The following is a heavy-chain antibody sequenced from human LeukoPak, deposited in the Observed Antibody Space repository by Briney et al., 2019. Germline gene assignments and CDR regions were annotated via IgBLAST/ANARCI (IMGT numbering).Heavy chain of an antibody. CDR2: ISGGGGDT. CDR3: AKGGDYYGSGSYIDY. CDR1: GFTFSSYG. Sequence: GGTLRLSCAASGFTFSSYGMSWVRQAPGTGLEWVSTISGGGGDTYYADSVKGRFTISRDNSKNTLYLQMNGLRAVDTALYYCAKGGDYYGSGSYIDYWGQGALVTVPS. J-gene: IGHJ4*02. V-gene: IGHV3-23*01. D-gene: IGHD3-10*01.